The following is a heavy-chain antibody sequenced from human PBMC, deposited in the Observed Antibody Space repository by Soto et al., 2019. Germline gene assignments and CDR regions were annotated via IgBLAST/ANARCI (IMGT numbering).Heavy chain of an antibody. V-gene: IGHV3-23*01. CDR2: IGSSGSNT. D-gene: IGHD4-4*01. Sequence: GGSLRLSCAASGFTFSSYAMTWVRQAPGKGLEWVSTIGSSGSNTYYADSVKGRFTISRDNSKNTLYLQMNSLRAEDTAVYFCANAAHMTTSLHLDYWGQGIQVTVSS. J-gene: IGHJ4*02. CDR1: GFTFSSYA. CDR3: ANAAHMTTSLHLDY.